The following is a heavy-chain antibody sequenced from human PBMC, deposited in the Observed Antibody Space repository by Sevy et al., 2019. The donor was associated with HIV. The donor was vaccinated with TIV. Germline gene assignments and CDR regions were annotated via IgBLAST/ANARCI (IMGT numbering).Heavy chain of an antibody. D-gene: IGHD6-13*01. CDR1: GFTFSSYA. CDR2: ISGSGGST. J-gene: IGHJ3*02. CDR3: ARPTGNSSSWHDAFDI. Sequence: GGSLRLSCAASGFTFSSYAMSWVRQAPGKGLEWVSAISGSGGSTYYADSVKGRFTISRDNSKNTLYLQMNSLRAEDTAVYYCARPTGNSSSWHDAFDIWGQGTMVTVSS. V-gene: IGHV3-23*01.